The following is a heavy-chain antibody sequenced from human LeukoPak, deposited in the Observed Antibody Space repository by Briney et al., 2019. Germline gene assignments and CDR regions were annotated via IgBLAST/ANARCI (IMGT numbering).Heavy chain of an antibody. V-gene: IGHV1-8*02. D-gene: IGHD5-12*01. CDR3: AVATTHDP. J-gene: IGHJ5*02. CDR2: IIPIFGTA. CDR1: GYTFTSYG. Sequence: ASVKVSCKASGYTFTSYGISWVRQAPGQGLEWMGGIIPIFGTANYAQKFQGRVTMTRNTSISTAYMELSSLRSEDTAVYYCAVATTHDPWGQGTLVTVSS.